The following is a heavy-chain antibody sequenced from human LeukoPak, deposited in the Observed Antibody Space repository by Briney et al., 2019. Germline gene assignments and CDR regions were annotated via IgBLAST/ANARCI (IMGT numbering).Heavy chain of an antibody. Sequence: VASVKVSCKVSGHTLTELSMHWVRQAPGKGLEWMGGFDPEDGETIYAQKFQGRVTMTEDTSTDTAYMELSNLRSEDTAVYYCATVLDSSGYYYLEDWGQGTLVTVSS. J-gene: IGHJ4*02. V-gene: IGHV1-24*01. CDR3: ATVLDSSGYYYLED. CDR1: GHTLTELS. D-gene: IGHD3-22*01. CDR2: FDPEDGET.